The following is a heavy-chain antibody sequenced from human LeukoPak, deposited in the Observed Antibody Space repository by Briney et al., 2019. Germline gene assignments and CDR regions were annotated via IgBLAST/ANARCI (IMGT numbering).Heavy chain of an antibody. D-gene: IGHD2-2*01. V-gene: IGHV4-59*01. J-gene: IGHJ4*02. Sequence: SETLSLTCTVSGGSISSYYWSWIRQPPGKGLEWIGYIYYSGSTNYNPSLKSRVTISVDTSKNQFSLKLSSVTAADTAVYYCARGLPSSIGLYFDYWGQGTLVTVSS. CDR1: GGSISSYY. CDR2: IYYSGST. CDR3: ARGLPSSIGLYFDY.